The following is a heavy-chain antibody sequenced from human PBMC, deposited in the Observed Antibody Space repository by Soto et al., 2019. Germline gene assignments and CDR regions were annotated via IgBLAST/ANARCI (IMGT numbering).Heavy chain of an antibody. J-gene: IGHJ5*02. CDR1: GVSMIRFY. D-gene: IGHD7-27*01. CDR2: VFYSGDT. Sequence: SETLSLTCNLSGVSMIRFYWSWLLQPPGKGLEWIGYVFYSGDTKYNPSLKSRLTISVDTTKKQFSLNLSSVTAADTAVYFCARCSPDHWGSFPWLDRWGTGNLVTVDS. CDR3: ARCSPDHWGSFPWLDR. V-gene: IGHV4-59*01.